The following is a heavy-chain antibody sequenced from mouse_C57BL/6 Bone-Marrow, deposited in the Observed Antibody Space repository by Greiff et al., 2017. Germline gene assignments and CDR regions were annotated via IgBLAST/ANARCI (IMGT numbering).Heavy chain of an antibody. CDR2: ISNLAYSI. D-gene: IGHD1-1*01. V-gene: IGHV5-15*01. J-gene: IGHJ2*01. Sequence: EVMLVESGGGLVQPGGSLKLSCAASGFTFSDYGMAWVRQAPRKGPEWVAFISNLAYSIYYADAVTGRFTISRENAKNTLYLEMSRLRSEDTAMYYCARQSWAYTGFDYWGQGTTLTVSS. CDR1: GFTFSDYG. CDR3: ARQSWAYTGFDY.